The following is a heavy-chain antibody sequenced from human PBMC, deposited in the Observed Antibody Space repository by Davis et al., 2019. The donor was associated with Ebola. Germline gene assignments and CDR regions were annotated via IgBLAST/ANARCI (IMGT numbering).Heavy chain of an antibody. CDR3: ARTSNYDFWSGSPLYGMDV. CDR1: GFTFSSYS. D-gene: IGHD3-3*01. CDR2: ISSSSSYI. J-gene: IGHJ6*02. V-gene: IGHV3-21*01. Sequence: GESLKISCAASGFTFSSYSMNWVRQAPGKGLEWVSSISSSSSYIYYADSVKGRFTISRDNAKNSLYLQMNSLRAEDTAVYYCARTSNYDFWSGSPLYGMDVWGQGTTVTVSS.